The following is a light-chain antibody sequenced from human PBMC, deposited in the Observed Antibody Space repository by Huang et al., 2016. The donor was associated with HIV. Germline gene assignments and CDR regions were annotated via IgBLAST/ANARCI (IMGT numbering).Light chain of an antibody. J-gene: IGKJ2*01. CDR2: AAS. V-gene: IGKV1-39*01. CDR1: HSIITY. CDR3: QQSFSTPYT. Sequence: DIQMTQSPSSLSASIGDRVTITCRASHSIITYLNWYQQNPGSAPKVLIYAASSLPSDFPSMFTCSGSGTDFTLTISSLQPEDFATYSCQQSFSTPYTFGQGTKLEIK.